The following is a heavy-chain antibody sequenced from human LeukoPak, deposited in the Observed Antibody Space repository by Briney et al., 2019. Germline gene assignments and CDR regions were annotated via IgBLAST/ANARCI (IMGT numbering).Heavy chain of an antibody. CDR2: IIPIFGTA. CDR1: GGTYSSYA. V-gene: IGHV1-69*05. J-gene: IGHJ6*03. CDR3: ARGRRPYYYYYMDV. Sequence: ASVKVSCKASGGTYSSYAISWVRQASGQGLEWMGGIIPIFGTANYAQKFQGRATITTDESTSTAYMELSSLRSEDTAVYYCARGRRPYYYYYMDVWGKGTTVTVSS.